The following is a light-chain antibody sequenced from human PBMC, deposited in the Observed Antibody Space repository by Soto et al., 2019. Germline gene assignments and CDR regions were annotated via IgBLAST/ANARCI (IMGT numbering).Light chain of an antibody. Sequence: AIRMTQFPSSFSASIGDRVTITCRESHDITSSLAWYQHIQGRAPKLLISGASNLQFGVPSRFSSSGSGTDFTRTISSLQSEEFATYYCQHYYSSPPTFGQGTRVEMK. V-gene: IGKV1-8*01. CDR2: GAS. J-gene: IGKJ1*01. CDR1: HDITSS. CDR3: QHYYSSPPT.